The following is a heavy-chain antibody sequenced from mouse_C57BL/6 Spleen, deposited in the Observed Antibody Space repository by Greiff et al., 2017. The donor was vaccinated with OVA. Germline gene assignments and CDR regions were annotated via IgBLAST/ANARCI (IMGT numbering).Heavy chain of an antibody. V-gene: IGHV5-4*01. CDR2: ISDGGSYT. CDR1: GFTFSSYA. D-gene: IGHD2-4*01. CDR3: ARDPDYDEGYYFDD. J-gene: IGHJ2*01. Sequence: EVNVVESGGGLVKPGGSLTLSCAASGFTFSSYAMSWVRQTPAKRLEWVATISDGGSYTYYPDNVKGRFTISRDNAKNNLYLQMSNLKSEDTAMDYCARDPDYDEGYYFDDWGQGTTLTVSS.